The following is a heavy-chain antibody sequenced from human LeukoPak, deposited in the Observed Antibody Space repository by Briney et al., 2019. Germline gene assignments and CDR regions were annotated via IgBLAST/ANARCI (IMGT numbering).Heavy chain of an antibody. CDR2: IHTSGST. V-gene: IGHV4-4*07. D-gene: IGHD3-10*01. Sequence: PSETLSLTCTVSGVSISSYYWSWIRQPAGKGLEWIGRIHTSGSTNYNSSLKSRVTMSVDPSKNQFSLKLSSVTAADTAVYYCARDMYYYGSGSYRFDYWGQGTLVTVSS. CDR1: GVSISSYY. J-gene: IGHJ4*02. CDR3: ARDMYYYGSGSYRFDY.